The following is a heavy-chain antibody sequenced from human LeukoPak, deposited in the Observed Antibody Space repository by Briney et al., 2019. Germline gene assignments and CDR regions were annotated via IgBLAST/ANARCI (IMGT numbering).Heavy chain of an antibody. CDR3: AKNKRASRYSSIDF. CDR2: ISNSGST. V-gene: IGHV3-23*01. Sequence: GGSLRLSCAASGFTFSSYGMHWVRQAPGKGLEWVSVISNSGSTFYADSVQGRFTISRDNSKNTLYLQMNSLSAEDTAVYYCAKNKRASRYSSIDFWGQGTLVTVSS. J-gene: IGHJ4*02. CDR1: GFTFSSYG. D-gene: IGHD4-11*01.